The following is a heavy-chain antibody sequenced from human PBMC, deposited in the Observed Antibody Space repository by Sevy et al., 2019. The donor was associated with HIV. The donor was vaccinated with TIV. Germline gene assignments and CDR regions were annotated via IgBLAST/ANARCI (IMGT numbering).Heavy chain of an antibody. CDR1: GFTFEDYA. V-gene: IGHV3-9*01. D-gene: IGHD6-19*01. Sequence: GGSLRLSCAGSGFTFEDYALHWVRQAPGQGLEWVAGINWNSGSLDYADSVKGRFTISRDDAKNSLYLQMDTLRTEDTALYYCAKTPMTEADPYFDFSGQGTLVTVSS. CDR3: AKTPMTEADPYFDF. J-gene: IGHJ4*02. CDR2: INWNSGSL.